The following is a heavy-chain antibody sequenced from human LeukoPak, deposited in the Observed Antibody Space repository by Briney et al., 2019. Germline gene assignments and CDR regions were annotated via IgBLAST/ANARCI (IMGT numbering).Heavy chain of an antibody. CDR2: IYSGGST. J-gene: IGHJ3*02. CDR1: GFTVSGNY. Sequence: GGSLRLSCAASGFTVSGNYMSWVRQAPGKGLEWVSVIYSGGSTYYADSVKGRFTISRDNSKNTLYLQMNSLRAEDTAVYYCAREYYDSSGSAAFDIWGQGTMVTVSS. CDR3: AREYYDSSGSAAFDI. V-gene: IGHV3-53*01. D-gene: IGHD3-22*01.